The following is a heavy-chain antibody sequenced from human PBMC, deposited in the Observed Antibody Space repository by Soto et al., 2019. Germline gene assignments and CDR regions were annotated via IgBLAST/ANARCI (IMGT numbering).Heavy chain of an antibody. CDR1: GGTFSNYA. Sequence: QVQVVQSGAEVKKPGSSVKVSCKASGGTFSNYAISWVRQAPGHGLEWVGGIIPLTETPVYAQTVQGRLTITADEITSAAYMELSSLRSDSTDVYYWAIGTSNNWTCDFWGQGTLVTVSS. J-gene: IGHJ4*02. D-gene: IGHD1-1*01. CDR3: AIGTSNNWTCDF. V-gene: IGHV1-69*01. CDR2: IIPLTETP.